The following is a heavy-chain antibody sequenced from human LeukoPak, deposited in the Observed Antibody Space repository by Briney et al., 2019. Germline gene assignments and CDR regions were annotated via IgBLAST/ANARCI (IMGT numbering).Heavy chain of an antibody. CDR1: GYTFTGYY. Sequence: ASVKVSCKASGYTFTGYYMHWVRQAPGQGLEWMGVINLSAGTTNYAQKFQGRVTMTGDMSTSTVYMELSSLTSEDTAVYYCAREMGVGSTMGVFYYWGQGTLVTVSS. J-gene: IGHJ4*02. CDR3: AREMGVGSTMGVFYY. V-gene: IGHV1-46*01. D-gene: IGHD1-26*01. CDR2: INLSAGTT.